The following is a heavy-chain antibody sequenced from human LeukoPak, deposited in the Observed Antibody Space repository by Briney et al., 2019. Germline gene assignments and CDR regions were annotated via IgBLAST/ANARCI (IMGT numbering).Heavy chain of an antibody. V-gene: IGHV1-2*06. CDR1: GYTFTGYY. J-gene: IGHJ4*02. CDR2: INPNSGGT. CDR3: ARESSIAARPAWNLGY. D-gene: IGHD6-6*01. Sequence: ASVKVSCKASGYTFTGYYMHWVRQAPGQGLEWMGRINPNSGGTNYALKFQGRVTMTRDTSISTAYMELSRLRSDDTAVYYCARESSIAARPAWNLGYWGQGTLVTVSS.